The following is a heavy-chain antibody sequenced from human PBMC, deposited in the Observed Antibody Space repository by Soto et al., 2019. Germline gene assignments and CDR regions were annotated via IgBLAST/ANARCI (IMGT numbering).Heavy chain of an antibody. Sequence: GESLKISCKGSGYTFTTYWIGWVRQMPGKGLEWMGIIYPGDSDTRYSPSFQGQVTISADKPISTAHLQWSSLKASDTAMYYCARGDYGGNSKDSFYIWGPGTMVTVSS. D-gene: IGHD4-17*01. V-gene: IGHV5-51*04. CDR1: GYTFTTYW. CDR3: ARGDYGGNSKDSFYI. J-gene: IGHJ3*02. CDR2: IYPGDSDT.